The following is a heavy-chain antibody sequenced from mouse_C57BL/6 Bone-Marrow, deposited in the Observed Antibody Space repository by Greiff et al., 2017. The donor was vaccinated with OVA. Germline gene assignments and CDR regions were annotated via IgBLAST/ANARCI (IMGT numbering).Heavy chain of an antibody. Sequence: QVQLKQSGAELVKPGASVKMSCKASGYTFTSYWITWVKQRPGQGLEWIGDIYPGSGSTNYNEKFKSKATLTVDTSSSTAYMQLSSLTSEDSAVYYCARKGYYDEAYWGQGTLVTVSA. V-gene: IGHV1-55*01. CDR1: GYTFTSYW. CDR3: ARKGYYDEAY. D-gene: IGHD2-4*01. J-gene: IGHJ3*01. CDR2: IYPGSGST.